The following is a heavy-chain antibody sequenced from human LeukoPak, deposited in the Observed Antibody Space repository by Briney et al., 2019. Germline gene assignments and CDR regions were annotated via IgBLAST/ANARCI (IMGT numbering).Heavy chain of an antibody. V-gene: IGHV3-23*01. D-gene: IGHD6-19*01. CDR2: ISRSGDRT. CDR1: GFTFSDSA. CDR3: ASGGGYSSAWHSSDY. J-gene: IGHJ4*02. Sequence: GGSLRLSCAASGFTFSDSAMTWVRQAPGRGLEWVSGISRSGDRTYTADSVKGRFTISRDYSKNTLYLQMNSLRAEDTAVYYCASGGGYSSAWHSSDYWGQGTLVTVSS.